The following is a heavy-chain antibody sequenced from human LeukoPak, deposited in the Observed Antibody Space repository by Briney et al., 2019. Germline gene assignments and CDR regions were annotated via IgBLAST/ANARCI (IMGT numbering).Heavy chain of an antibody. CDR2: ISAYNGAT. J-gene: IGHJ4*02. V-gene: IGHV1-18*04. Sequence: ASMKVSCKASGYTFTSYGITWVRQAPGQGLEWMGWISAYNGATEYAQNLQGRVTMSTDTSTSTAYMELRSLRSDDTAVYYCARLNHETAFRYYFDYWGQGTPVTVSS. D-gene: IGHD1-14*01. CDR3: ARLNHETAFRYYFDY. CDR1: GYTFTSYG.